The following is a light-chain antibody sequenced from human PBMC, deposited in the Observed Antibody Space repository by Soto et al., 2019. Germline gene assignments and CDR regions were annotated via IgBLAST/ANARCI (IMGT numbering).Light chain of an antibody. V-gene: IGLV1-40*01. J-gene: IGLJ1*01. Sequence: QSVLTQPPSVSGAPGQRVTISCTGSSSNIWAGYDVHWYQQLPGTAPKLLIYGNSNRPSGVPDRFSGSKSGTSASLAITGLQAEDEADYYCQCYDCRLSGPSYVFGSGTKLTVL. CDR2: GNS. CDR1: SSNIWAGYD. CDR3: QCYDCRLSGPSYV.